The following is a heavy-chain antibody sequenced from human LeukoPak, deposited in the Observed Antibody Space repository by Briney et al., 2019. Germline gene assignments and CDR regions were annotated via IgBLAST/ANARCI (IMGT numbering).Heavy chain of an antibody. CDR1: GGSISSYY. CDR2: IYYSGST. D-gene: IGHD3-22*01. J-gene: IGHJ4*02. Sequence: SETLSLTCTVSGGSISSYYWSWIRQPPGKGLEWIGYIYYSGSTYYNPSLKSRVTISVDTSKNQFSLKLSSVTAADTAVYYCARLLGYYYDSSGYYRSGYWGQGTLVTVSS. V-gene: IGHV4-59*12. CDR3: ARLLGYYYDSSGYYRSGY.